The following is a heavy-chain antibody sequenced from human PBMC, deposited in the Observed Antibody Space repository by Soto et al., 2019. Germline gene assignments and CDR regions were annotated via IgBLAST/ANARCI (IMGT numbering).Heavy chain of an antibody. Sequence: ASVKVSCKASGYTFTSYAMHWVRQAPGQRLEWMGWINAGNGNTKYSQKFQGRVTITRDTSASTAYMELSSLRSEDTAVYYCAREGFRYTAMVTGYFDYWGQGTLVTVSS. V-gene: IGHV1-3*01. CDR1: GYTFTSYA. D-gene: IGHD5-18*01. CDR2: INAGNGNT. J-gene: IGHJ4*02. CDR3: AREGFRYTAMVTGYFDY.